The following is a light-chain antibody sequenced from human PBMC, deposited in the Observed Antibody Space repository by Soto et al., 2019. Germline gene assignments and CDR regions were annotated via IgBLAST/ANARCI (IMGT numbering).Light chain of an antibody. CDR3: LLSYNDVRI. J-gene: IGLJ2*01. Sequence: QAVVTQEASLTVSPGGTVTLTCASSTGAVTGRHYPYWFHQKPGQAPKTLIYDAFYKHSWTPARFSGSLLGGKATLTLSGAQPEDDADYYCLLSYNDVRIFGGGTKLTVL. CDR2: DAF. V-gene: IGLV7-46*01. CDR1: TGAVTGRHY.